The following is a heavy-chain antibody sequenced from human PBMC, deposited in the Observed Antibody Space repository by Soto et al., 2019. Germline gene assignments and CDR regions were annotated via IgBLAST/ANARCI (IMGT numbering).Heavy chain of an antibody. CDR3: ARVPGGAYYFDY. D-gene: IGHD3-10*01. CDR1: GGSISSGDYY. CDR2: IYYSGST. J-gene: IGHJ4*02. Sequence: SETLSLTCTVSGGSISSGDYYWSWIRRPPGKGLEWIGYIYYSGSTYYNPSLKSRVTISVDTSKNQFSLKLSSVTAADTAVYYCARVPGGAYYFDYWGQGTLVTVSS. V-gene: IGHV4-30-4*01.